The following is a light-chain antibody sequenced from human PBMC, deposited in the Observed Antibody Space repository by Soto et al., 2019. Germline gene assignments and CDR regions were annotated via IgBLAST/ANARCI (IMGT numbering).Light chain of an antibody. J-gene: IGKJ1*01. CDR1: QSISSW. V-gene: IGKV1-5*03. CDR2: KAS. CDR3: QQYNSYPWT. Sequence: DIQMTQSPSTLSASVGDRVTITCRASQSISSWLAWYQQTPGKAPKLLIYKASSLESGVPSRFGGSGSGTEFTLTISSLQPDDFAAYYCQQYNSYPWTFGQGTKVEIK.